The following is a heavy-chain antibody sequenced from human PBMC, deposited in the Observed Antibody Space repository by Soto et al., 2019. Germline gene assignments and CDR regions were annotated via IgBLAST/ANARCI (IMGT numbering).Heavy chain of an antibody. CDR2: IIPIFGTA. CDR3: AKSGRDYYDSSGSLDY. J-gene: IGHJ4*02. D-gene: IGHD3-22*01. V-gene: IGHV1-69*13. Sequence: SVKVSCKASGGTFSSYAISWVRQAPGQGLEWMGGIIPIFGTANYAQKFQGRVTITADESTSTAYMELSSLRSEDTAVYYCAKSGRDYYDSSGSLDYCGQGTLVTVYS. CDR1: GGTFSSYA.